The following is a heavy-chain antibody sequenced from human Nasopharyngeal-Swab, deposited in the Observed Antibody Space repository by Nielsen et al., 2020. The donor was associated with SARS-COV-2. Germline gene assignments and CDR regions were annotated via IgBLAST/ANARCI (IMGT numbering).Heavy chain of an antibody. CDR2: ISYDGSNK. J-gene: IGHJ6*03. CDR1: GFTFSSYA. Sequence: GESLKISCAASGFTFSSYAMHWVRQAPGKGLEWVAVISYDGSNKYYADSVKGRFTISRDNSKNTLYLQMNSLRAKDTAVYYCARGLAVAPYYYYMDVWGKGTTVTVSS. CDR3: ARGLAVAPYYYYMDV. D-gene: IGHD6-19*01. V-gene: IGHV3-30-3*01.